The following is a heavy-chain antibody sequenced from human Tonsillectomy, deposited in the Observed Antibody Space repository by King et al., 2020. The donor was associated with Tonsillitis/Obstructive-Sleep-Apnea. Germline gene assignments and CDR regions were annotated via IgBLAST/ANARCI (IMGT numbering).Heavy chain of an antibody. V-gene: IGHV4-31*01. D-gene: IGHD3-3*01. CDR2: IDYTGRP. CDR1: SSGGHY. Sequence: SSGGHYWSWIRQHPGQGLEWIGYIDYTGRPYYYPSLGSPVTISVDTSNNSFALKVNSVTAADTAVYYCARTTSFDFSSGYRQDAFDIWGQGTMVTVSS. J-gene: IGHJ3*02. CDR3: ARTTSFDFSSGYRQDAFDI.